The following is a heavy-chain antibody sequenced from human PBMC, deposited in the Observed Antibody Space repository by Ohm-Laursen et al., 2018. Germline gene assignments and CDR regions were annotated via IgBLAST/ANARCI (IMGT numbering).Heavy chain of an antibody. D-gene: IGHD3-16*01. CDR1: GDSISDYY. CDR2: IYYNGYT. J-gene: IGHJ6*02. CDR3: ARMGDGTGDSFYYGMDV. V-gene: IGHV4-59*07. Sequence: SDTLSLTCTVSGDSISDYYWSWIRQPPGKGLEWIGYIYYNGYTNYNPSLKSRVTISVDKSKSQFSLNLSSVNAADTAVYYCARMGDGTGDSFYYGMDVWGQGTTVTVSS.